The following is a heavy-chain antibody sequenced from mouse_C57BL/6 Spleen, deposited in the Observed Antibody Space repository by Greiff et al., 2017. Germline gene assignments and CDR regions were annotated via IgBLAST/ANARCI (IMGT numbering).Heavy chain of an antibody. CDR1: GYTFTDYN. J-gene: IGHJ1*01. CDR2: INPNNGGT. Sequence: EVQLQQSGPELVKPGASVKMSCKASGYTFTDYNMHWVKQSHGKSLEWIGYINPNNGGTSYNQKFKGKATLTVNKSSSTAYMELRSLTSEDSAVYYCARRGLRGGCFEGWGAGTTVTVSS. CDR3: ARRGLRGGCFEG. V-gene: IGHV1-22*01. D-gene: IGHD2-2*01.